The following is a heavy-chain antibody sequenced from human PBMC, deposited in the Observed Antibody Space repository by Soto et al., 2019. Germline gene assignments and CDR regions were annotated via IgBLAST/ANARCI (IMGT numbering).Heavy chain of an antibody. D-gene: IGHD3-9*01. CDR2: IIPIFGTA. Sequence: QVQLVQSGAEVKKPGSSVKVSCKASGGTFSSYAISWVRQAPGQGLEWMGGIIPIFGTANYAQKFQGRVTITADESTSTAYMELSSLRAEDRAVYYCATIRAPYYDILTGYRSASTYWGQGTLVTVSS. CDR1: GGTFSSYA. CDR3: ATIRAPYYDILTGYRSASTY. J-gene: IGHJ4*02. V-gene: IGHV1-69*12.